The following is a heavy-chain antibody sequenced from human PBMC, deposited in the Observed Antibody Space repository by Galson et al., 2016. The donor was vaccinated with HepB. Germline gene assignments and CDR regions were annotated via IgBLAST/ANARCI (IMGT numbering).Heavy chain of an antibody. Sequence: SLRLSCAASGFTFTNYWMSWVRQAPGKGLEWVANIKQDGSEKYYVDSVTGRFTISRDNAKNSLYLQMSSLRVEDTANYYCARGVRQQRVLYYYYAMDVWGQGTTVTVSS. CDR3: ARGVRQQRVLYYYYAMDV. J-gene: IGHJ6*02. CDR2: IKQDGSEK. V-gene: IGHV3-7*01. CDR1: GFTFTNYW. D-gene: IGHD6-13*01.